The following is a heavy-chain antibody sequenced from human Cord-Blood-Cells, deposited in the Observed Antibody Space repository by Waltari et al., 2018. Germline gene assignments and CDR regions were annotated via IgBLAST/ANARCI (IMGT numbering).Heavy chain of an antibody. D-gene: IGHD3-10*01. Sequence: QVQLVQSGSELKKPGASVKVSCKASGYTSTSYAMIWVRQATGQGLEWMGWINTNTGNPTYAQGFTGRFVFSLDTSVSTAYLQISSLKAEDTAVYYCASYMVRGVIMRTLAFQHWGQGTLVTVSS. V-gene: IGHV7-4-1*02. CDR2: INTNTGNP. CDR1: GYTSTSYA. J-gene: IGHJ1*01. CDR3: ASYMVRGVIMRTLAFQH.